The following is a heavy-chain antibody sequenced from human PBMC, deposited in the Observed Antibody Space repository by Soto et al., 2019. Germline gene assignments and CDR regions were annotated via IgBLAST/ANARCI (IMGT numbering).Heavy chain of an antibody. V-gene: IGHV4-61*08. CDR1: GGSISSGGYY. CDR3: ARVRSNLFDY. Sequence: PSETLSLTCTVSGGSISSGGYYWSWIRQHPGKGLEWIGYIHYSGSTNYNPSLKSQVIISVDTSKNQFSLKLSSVTAADTAVYFCARVRSNLFDYWGQGTLVTVSS. J-gene: IGHJ4*02. D-gene: IGHD3-3*01. CDR2: IHYSGST.